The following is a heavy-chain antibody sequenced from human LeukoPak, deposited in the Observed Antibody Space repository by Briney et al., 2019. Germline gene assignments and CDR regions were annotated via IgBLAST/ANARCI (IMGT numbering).Heavy chain of an antibody. D-gene: IGHD5-24*01. J-gene: IGHJ4*02. CDR3: ARRVATRVGEYFDY. V-gene: IGHV4-59*08. CDR1: DGSISSDY. Sequence: SETLSLTCSVSDGSISSDYWTWIRQPPGKGLEWIGYIYNSGNTNYNPSLKSRVTISVDTSKKQFSLKLNSVTAADTAVYYCARRVATRVGEYFDYWGQGTLATVSS. CDR2: IYNSGNT.